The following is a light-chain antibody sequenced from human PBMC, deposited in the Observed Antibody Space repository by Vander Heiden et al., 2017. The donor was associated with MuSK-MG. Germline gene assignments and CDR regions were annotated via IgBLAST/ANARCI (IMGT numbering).Light chain of an antibody. J-gene: IGKJ4*01. V-gene: IGKV1-8*01. CDR3: QQYYSYPH. CDR1: QGISSY. CDR2: AAS. Sequence: AIRMTQSPSSFSASTGDRVTITCRASQGISSYLAWYQQKPGKAPKLLIYAASTLQSGVPSRFSGCGSGTDFTLTISCLQSEDFATYYCQQYYSYPHFGGGTKVEIK.